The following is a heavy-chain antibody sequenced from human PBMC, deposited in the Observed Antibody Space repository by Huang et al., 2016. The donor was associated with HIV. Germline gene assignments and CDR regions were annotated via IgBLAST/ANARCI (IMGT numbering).Heavy chain of an antibody. V-gene: IGHV1-18*01. D-gene: IGHD2-2*01. CDR2: NGAYNGFT. CDR1: GYTFTSYG. J-gene: IGHJ3*02. Sequence: QVQLVQSGVEVKKPGASVKVSCKASGYTFTSYGISWVRQAPGQGLEWMGWNGAYNGFTNYAQNVQGRVTMTTDTATSTAYMELRSLRSDDTAVYYCARDSPLLGVVIVVVPTAPNAFDIWGQGTMVTVSS. CDR3: ARDSPLLGVVIVVVPTAPNAFDI.